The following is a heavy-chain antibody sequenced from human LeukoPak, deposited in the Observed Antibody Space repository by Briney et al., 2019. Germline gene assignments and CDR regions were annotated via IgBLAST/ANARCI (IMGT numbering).Heavy chain of an antibody. CDR3: ARVSTDYYYYGMDV. CDR1: GFTFSNYA. Sequence: GGSLRLSCVVSGFTFSNYAMSWVRQAPGKGLEWVANIKQDGSEKYYVDSVKGRFTISRDNAKNSLYLQMNSLRAEDTAVYYCARVSTDYYYYGMDVWGQGTTVTVSS. V-gene: IGHV3-7*01. CDR2: IKQDGSEK. J-gene: IGHJ6*02.